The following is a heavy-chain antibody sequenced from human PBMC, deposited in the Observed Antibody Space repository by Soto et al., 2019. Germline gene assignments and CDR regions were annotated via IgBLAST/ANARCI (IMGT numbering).Heavy chain of an antibody. CDR3: ARDNRYSYHWGPFYNWFDP. Sequence: QVQLVESGGGLVKPGGSLRLSCAASGFTFSDYYMSWIRQAPGKGLEWVSYIRSSSSNTNYADSVKGRFTTSRDNPKNSLCLKMNGSGAEDTAVYYCARDNRYSYHWGPFYNWFDPWGQGALVTVFS. V-gene: IGHV3-11*06. CDR1: GFTFSDYY. D-gene: IGHD5-18*01. CDR2: IRSSSSNT. J-gene: IGHJ5*02.